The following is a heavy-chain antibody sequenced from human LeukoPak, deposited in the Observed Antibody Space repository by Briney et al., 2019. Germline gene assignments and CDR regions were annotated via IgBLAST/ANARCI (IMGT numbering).Heavy chain of an antibody. CDR2: IIPILGIA. J-gene: IGHJ4*02. CDR1: GYTFTGYY. CDR3: AESAVYVDTAMVTGFDY. D-gene: IGHD5-18*01. Sequence: ASVKVSCKASGYTFTGYYMHWVRQAPGQGLEWMGRIIPILGIANYAQKFQGRVTITADKSTSTAYMELSSLRSEDTAVYYCAESAVYVDTAMVTGFDYWGQGTLVTVSS. V-gene: IGHV1-69*02.